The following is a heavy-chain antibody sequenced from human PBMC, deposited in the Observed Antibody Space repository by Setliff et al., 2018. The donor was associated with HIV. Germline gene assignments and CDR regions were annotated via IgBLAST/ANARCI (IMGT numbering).Heavy chain of an antibody. CDR1: GGSFTDIGGSLTDYY. J-gene: IGHJ5*02. D-gene: IGHD1-26*01. Sequence: SETLSLTCAVFGGSFTDIGGSLTDYYWIWIRQPPGKGLEWIGEINHSGSTHYNPSLKSRVTISVDTSKNQFSMKLSSVTAADTAVYYCARGELLNNWFDPWGQGTLVTVSS. CDR2: INHSGST. V-gene: IGHV4-34*09. CDR3: ARGELLNNWFDP.